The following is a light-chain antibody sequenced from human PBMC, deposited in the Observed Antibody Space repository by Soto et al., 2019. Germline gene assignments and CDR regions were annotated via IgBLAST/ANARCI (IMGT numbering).Light chain of an antibody. Sequence: EIVLTQSPGTLSLSPGERATLSCRASQSVSSSSFAWYQQKPGQAPRLLIYGASSRATGIPDRFSGSGSGTDFTLTISRLEPEDFAVYYCQQYSSSPPKYTFGQGTKLEIK. CDR2: GAS. J-gene: IGKJ2*01. V-gene: IGKV3-20*01. CDR1: QSVSSSS. CDR3: QQYSSSPPKYT.